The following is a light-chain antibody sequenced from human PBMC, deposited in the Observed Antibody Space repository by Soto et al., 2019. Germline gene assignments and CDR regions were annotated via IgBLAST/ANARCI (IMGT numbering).Light chain of an antibody. CDR2: DVS. J-gene: IGLJ2*01. CDR1: SSDVGGSNH. V-gene: IGLV2-14*01. Sequence: QSALTQPASVSGSPGQSITISCTGTSSDVGGSNHVSWYQQHPGKAPKLMIYDVSNRPSGVSNRFSGSKSGNTASLTISGLQAEDEADYHCSSYIGGSTPYVVFGGGTKVTVL. CDR3: SSYIGGSTPYVV.